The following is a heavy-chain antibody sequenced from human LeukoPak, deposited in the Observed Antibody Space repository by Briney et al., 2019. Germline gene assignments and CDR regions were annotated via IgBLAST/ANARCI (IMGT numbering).Heavy chain of an antibody. D-gene: IGHD1-26*01. V-gene: IGHV1-2*04. CDR1: GYTFTGYY. J-gene: IGHJ6*02. CDR3: ATGNGRGSSYYYGMDV. Sequence: GASVKVSCKASGYTFTGYYMHWVRQAPGQGLEWMGWINPNSGGTNYAQKFQGWVTMTRDTSISTAYMEQSRLRSDDTAVYYCATGNGRGSSYYYGMDVWGQGTTVTVSS. CDR2: INPNSGGT.